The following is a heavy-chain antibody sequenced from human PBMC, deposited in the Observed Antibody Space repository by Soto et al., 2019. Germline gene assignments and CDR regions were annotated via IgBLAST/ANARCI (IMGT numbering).Heavy chain of an antibody. V-gene: IGHV3-53*02. CDR2: LYSGGTS. Sequence: EVQLVETGGGLIQPGGSLRLSCAASGFSISSNYMTWVRQAPGKGLEWVSLLYSGGTSYYADSVKGRFTISRDNSKNTLFHQMNILKTEDTAVYYCARGQQVSTIRGVQGSDYWGQGTLVTVSS. CDR3: ARGQQVSTIRGVQGSDY. CDR1: GFSISSNY. D-gene: IGHD3-10*01. J-gene: IGHJ4*02.